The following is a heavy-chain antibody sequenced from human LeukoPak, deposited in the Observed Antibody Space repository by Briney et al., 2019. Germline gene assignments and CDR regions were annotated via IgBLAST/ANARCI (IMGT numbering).Heavy chain of an antibody. CDR3: ARVSSWSFDY. CDR1: GGSISNYY. J-gene: IGHJ4*02. CDR2: IYYSGST. Sequence: SETLFLTCTVSGGSISNYYWSWVRQPPGKGLEWIGYIYYSGSTNYNPSLKSRVTISVDTSKNQFSLKLSSVTAADSAVYYCARVSSWSFDYWGQRTLVTVSS. V-gene: IGHV4-59*08. D-gene: IGHD6-13*01.